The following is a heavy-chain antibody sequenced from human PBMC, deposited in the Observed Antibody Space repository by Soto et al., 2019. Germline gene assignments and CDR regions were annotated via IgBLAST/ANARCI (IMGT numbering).Heavy chain of an antibody. CDR2: ISGSGATT. CDR3: AKSFSSNWYDYFDY. CDR1: GFTFIADA. J-gene: IGHJ4*02. V-gene: IGHV3-23*01. Sequence: GGSLRLSCAASGFTFIADAMSWVRQAPGKGLEWVSAISGSGATTYYADSVKGRFTISRDKSKNTLYLQMNSLRAEDTALYYCAKSFSSNWYDYFDYWGQGXLVTVYS. D-gene: IGHD6-13*01.